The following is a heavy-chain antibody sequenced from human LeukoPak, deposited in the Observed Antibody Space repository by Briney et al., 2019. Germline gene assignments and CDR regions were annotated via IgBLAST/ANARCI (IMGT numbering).Heavy chain of an antibody. V-gene: IGHV4-59*08. D-gene: IGHD6-13*01. J-gene: IGHJ4*02. Sequence: SENLSLTCTVSGGSSSSYDWSWIRQPPGKGLEWIGYMYYSGSTNYNPSLKSRVTISVDTSKNQFSLKLSSVTAADTAVYYCARRRAASSFDYWGQGTLVTVSS. CDR1: GGSSSSYD. CDR2: MYYSGST. CDR3: ARRRAASSFDY.